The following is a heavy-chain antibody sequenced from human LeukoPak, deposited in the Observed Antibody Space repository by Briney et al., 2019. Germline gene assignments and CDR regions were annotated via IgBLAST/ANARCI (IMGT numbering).Heavy chain of an antibody. D-gene: IGHD5-18*01. V-gene: IGHV3-21*01. J-gene: IGHJ6*02. CDR1: GLTFSSYS. Sequence: PGGSLRPSCAASGLTFSSYSMNWVRQAPGKGLEWVSSISSSSSYIYYADSVKGRFTISRDNAKNSLYLQMNSLRAEDTAVYYCARDGGRGYSYGYYYYGMDVWGQGTAVTVSS. CDR3: ARDGGRGYSYGYYYYGMDV. CDR2: ISSSSSYI.